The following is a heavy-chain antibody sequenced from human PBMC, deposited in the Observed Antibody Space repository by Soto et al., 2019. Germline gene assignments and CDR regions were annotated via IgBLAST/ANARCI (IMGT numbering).Heavy chain of an antibody. J-gene: IGHJ4*02. Sequence: SETLSLTCAVSGGSIISGGYSWSWIRQPPGKGLEWIGYIYYSGSTNYNPSLKSRVTITKDTSKNQVVLTMTNMDPVDTATYYCAHTMPPRVADYWGQGTLVTVSS. V-gene: IGHV4-61*08. CDR3: AHTMPPRVADY. CDR1: GGSIISGGYS. D-gene: IGHD2-2*01. CDR2: IYYSGST.